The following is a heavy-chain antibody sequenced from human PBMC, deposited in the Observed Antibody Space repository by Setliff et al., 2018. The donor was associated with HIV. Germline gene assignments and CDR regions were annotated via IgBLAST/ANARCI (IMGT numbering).Heavy chain of an antibody. CDR3: AKPLTQWGVSPYHYAVDV. CDR1: GFTFSSYS. Sequence: GGSLRLSCAASGFTFSSYSMNWVRQAPGKGLEWVSYISSSSSTIYYADSVKGRFTISRDNAKNSLYLQMNSLRAEDTAVYYGAKPLTQWGVSPYHYAVDVWGQGTTVTVSS. J-gene: IGHJ6*02. D-gene: IGHD1-26*01. CDR2: ISSSSSTI. V-gene: IGHV3-48*01.